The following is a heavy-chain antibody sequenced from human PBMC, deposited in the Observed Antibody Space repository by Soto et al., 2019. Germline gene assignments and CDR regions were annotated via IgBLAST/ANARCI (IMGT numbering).Heavy chain of an antibody. V-gene: IGHV3-73*01. J-gene: IGHJ4*02. D-gene: IGHD3-16*01. CDR2: IRSRANHYAT. CDR3: AIEGVGFGH. CDR1: GFTFSVSS. Sequence: EVQLVESGGGLVQPGGSVRLSCAASGFTFSVSSMHWVRQASGKGLEWLGRIRSRANHYATTYSESLKGRVIISRDDSQDTMFLEMSSLRTEDTAMYYCAIEGVGFGHWGQGTLVTVSS.